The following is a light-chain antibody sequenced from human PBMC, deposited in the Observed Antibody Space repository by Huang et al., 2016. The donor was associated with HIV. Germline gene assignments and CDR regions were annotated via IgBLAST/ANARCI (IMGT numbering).Light chain of an antibody. V-gene: IGKV3-11*01. CDR3: QQRTNWPLT. Sequence: EIVLTQSPATLSLSPGERATLSCRASQSVSSYLAWYQQKPGQAPRLLIYDASNRATGIPARFSGRGSGTDFTLTISSLEPEDFAVYSCQQRTNWPLTFGGGTKVEIK. J-gene: IGKJ4*01. CDR2: DAS. CDR1: QSVSSY.